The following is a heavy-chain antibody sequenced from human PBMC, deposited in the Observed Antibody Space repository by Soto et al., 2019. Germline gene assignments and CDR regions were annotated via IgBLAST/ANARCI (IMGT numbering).Heavy chain of an antibody. CDR1: GYTFSTYY. CDR2: INPSGGGT. CDR3: ARPRDYYYGMDV. V-gene: IGHV1-46*01. Sequence: ASVKVSCKASGYTFSTYYMHWVRQAPGQGLEWMGIINPSGGGTTYSQKFQGRVTMTRDTSTSTVYMELSSLRSDDTAVYYCARPRDYYYGMDVWGQGTTVTVSS. J-gene: IGHJ6*02.